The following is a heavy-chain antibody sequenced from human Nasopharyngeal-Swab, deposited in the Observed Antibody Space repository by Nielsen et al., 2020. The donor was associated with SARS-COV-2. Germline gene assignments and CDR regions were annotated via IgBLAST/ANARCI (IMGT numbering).Heavy chain of an antibody. V-gene: IGHV3-33*01. D-gene: IGHD3-22*01. J-gene: IGHJ4*02. CDR1: GFIFSNHG. CDR2: IWNDGSNK. Sequence: GESLKISCAASGFIFSNHGMHWVRQAPGKGLEWVAIIWNDGSNKFYGDSVKGRFTISRDNSRNTLYLQMNSLGVEDTAVYYCARAGYSGGYYFVDDHWGQGTLVTVSS. CDR3: ARAGYSGGYYFVDDH.